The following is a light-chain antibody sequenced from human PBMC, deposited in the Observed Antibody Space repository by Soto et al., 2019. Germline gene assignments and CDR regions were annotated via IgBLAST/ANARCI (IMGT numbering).Light chain of an antibody. Sequence: QSALTQPASVSGSPGQSSTISCTRTSSDVGVYNYVSCYQQQTRNAPKLTIHEVRYRPSVVSNRCSGAKSGNPDSLTISGLQAEDEADYYCDSYTSSRAYVFGIGTKVTVL. CDR2: EVR. CDR1: SSDVGVYNY. J-gene: IGLJ1*01. V-gene: IGLV2-14*01. CDR3: DSYTSSRAYV.